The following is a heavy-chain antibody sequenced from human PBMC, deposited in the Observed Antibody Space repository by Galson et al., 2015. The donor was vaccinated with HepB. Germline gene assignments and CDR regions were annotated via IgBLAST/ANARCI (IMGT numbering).Heavy chain of an antibody. Sequence: SLRLSCAASGFTFSGSAMHWVRQASGKGLEWVGRIRSKANSYATAYAASVKGRFTISRDDSKNTAYLQMNSLKTEDTAVYYCTTTNDFWSANWFDPWGQGTLVTVSS. CDR1: GFTFSGSA. CDR2: IRSKANSYAT. D-gene: IGHD3-3*01. V-gene: IGHV3-73*01. CDR3: TTTNDFWSANWFDP. J-gene: IGHJ5*02.